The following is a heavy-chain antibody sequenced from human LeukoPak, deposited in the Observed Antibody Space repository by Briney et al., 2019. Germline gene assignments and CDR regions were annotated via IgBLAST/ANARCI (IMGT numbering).Heavy chain of an antibody. CDR1: GFTFSSYS. CDR3: ARDATRDDC. J-gene: IGHJ4*02. Sequence: GGSLRLSCAASGFTFSSYSMNWVRQAPGQGLEWVSSITSRGNTFYADSVKGRFTISRDNAKNSLYLQMNSLRAEDTAVYYCARDATRDDCWGQGTLVTVSS. V-gene: IGHV3-21*01. CDR2: ITSRGNT. D-gene: IGHD2-21*01.